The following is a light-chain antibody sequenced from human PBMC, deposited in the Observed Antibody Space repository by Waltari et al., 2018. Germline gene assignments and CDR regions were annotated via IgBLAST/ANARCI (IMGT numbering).Light chain of an antibody. Sequence: QSALTQPASVSGSPGQSITISCTGTSSDVGNYKRVSWYQQHPGKAPKLIIYAVSKRPSGVSGRFSGSKSGDIASLTISGLEPEDEAGYFCSSYAGASRGVFGGGTKGTVL. CDR3: SSYAGASRGV. CDR1: SSDVGNYKR. CDR2: AVS. J-gene: IGLJ2*01. V-gene: IGLV2-23*02.